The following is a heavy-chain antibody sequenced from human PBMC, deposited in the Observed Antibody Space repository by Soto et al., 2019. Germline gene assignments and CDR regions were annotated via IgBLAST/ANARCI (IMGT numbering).Heavy chain of an antibody. J-gene: IGHJ4*02. CDR2: INSDGRST. CDR1: GFTFSSYW. Sequence: EVQLVESGGGLVQPGGSLRLSCAASGFTFSSYWMHWVRQAPGKGLVWVSRINSDGRSTSYADFVKGRFTISRDNAKNTLYLQMNSLRAEDTAVYYCASYYGSGIYHPKYWGQGTLVTVAS. D-gene: IGHD3-10*01. CDR3: ASYYGSGIYHPKY. V-gene: IGHV3-74*01.